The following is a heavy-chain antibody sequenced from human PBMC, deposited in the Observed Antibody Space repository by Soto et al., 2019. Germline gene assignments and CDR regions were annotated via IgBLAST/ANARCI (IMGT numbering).Heavy chain of an antibody. CDR2: IYYSGST. Sequence: SETLSLTCTVSGGSISSYYWSWIRQPPGKGLEWIGYIYYSGSTNYNPSLKSRVTISVDTSKNQFSLKLSSVTAADTAVYYCARHGFGGVIVFDYWGQGTLVTVSS. CDR3: ARHGFGGVIVFDY. J-gene: IGHJ4*02. V-gene: IGHV4-59*08. CDR1: GGSISSYY. D-gene: IGHD3-16*02.